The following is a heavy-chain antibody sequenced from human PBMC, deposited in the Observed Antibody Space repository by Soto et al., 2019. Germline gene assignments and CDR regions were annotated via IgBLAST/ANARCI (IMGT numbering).Heavy chain of an antibody. D-gene: IGHD3-22*01. CDR1: GYTFTNSG. J-gene: IGHJ6*02. CDR2: IGAYNGHT. CDR3: AREDYYDSSGYLPVRYYFGMDV. Sequence: GASVKVSCKASGYTFTNSGIIWVRQAPGQGLEWMGWIGAYNGHTKYAQKLQGRVTMTTDTSTSTAYMELRSLKSDDTAVYYCAREDYYDSSGYLPVRYYFGMDVWGQGTTVTSP. V-gene: IGHV1-18*01.